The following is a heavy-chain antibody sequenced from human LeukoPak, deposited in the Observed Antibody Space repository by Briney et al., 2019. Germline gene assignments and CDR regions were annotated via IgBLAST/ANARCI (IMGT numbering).Heavy chain of an antibody. J-gene: IGHJ4*02. CDR1: GFTVSSNY. CDR3: ASGRPSVGYSYGYNY. V-gene: IGHV3-53*01. CDR2: IYSGGST. D-gene: IGHD5-18*01. Sequence: GGSLRLSCAASGFTVSSNYMSWVRQAPGKGLEWASVIYSGGSTYYADSVKGRFTISRDNSKNTLYLQMNSLRAEDTAVYYCASGRPSVGYSYGYNYWGQGTLVTVSS.